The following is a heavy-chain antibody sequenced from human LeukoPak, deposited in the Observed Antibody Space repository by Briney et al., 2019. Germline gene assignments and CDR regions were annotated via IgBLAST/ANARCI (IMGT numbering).Heavy chain of an antibody. V-gene: IGHV4-59*08. CDR3: ARGVCTSSSCYAGDYGMDV. CDR1: GGSISSYY. J-gene: IGHJ6*02. CDR2: ISHSGST. Sequence: PSETLSLTCTVSGGSISSYYWSWIRQPPGKGLEWIGYISHSGSTNYNPSLKSRVTISLDTSKSQFSLRLSSETAADTAVYYCARGVCTSSSCYAGDYGMDVWGQGTTVTVS. D-gene: IGHD2-2*01.